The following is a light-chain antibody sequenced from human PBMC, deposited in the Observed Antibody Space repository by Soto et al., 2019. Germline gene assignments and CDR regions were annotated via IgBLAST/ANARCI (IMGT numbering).Light chain of an antibody. CDR2: DAS. Sequence: EIVLTQSPATLSLSPGEIATLSCRASQSVSTYLAWYQQKPGQAPRLLIYDASNRATGIPARFSGSGSGTDFTLTISSLEPEDFAVYYCQQRSYWLTFGEGTKVEIK. CDR3: QQRSYWLT. V-gene: IGKV3-11*01. CDR1: QSVSTY. J-gene: IGKJ4*01.